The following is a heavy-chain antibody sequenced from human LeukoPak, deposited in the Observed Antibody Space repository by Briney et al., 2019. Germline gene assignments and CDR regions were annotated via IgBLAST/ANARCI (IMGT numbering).Heavy chain of an antibody. D-gene: IGHD1-1*01. V-gene: IGHV3-21*01. CDR2: LSSDWRYI. CDR1: GFTFSTYT. CDR3: AREDDPKPKYDY. J-gene: IGHJ4*02. Sequence: GGSQRLSCAASGFTFSTYTMNWVRQAPGKGLEWVSSLSSDWRYIYYADSVKGRFTISRDNAKNSLYLQMNSLRVEDTAVYFCAREDDPKPKYDYWGQGTLVTVSS.